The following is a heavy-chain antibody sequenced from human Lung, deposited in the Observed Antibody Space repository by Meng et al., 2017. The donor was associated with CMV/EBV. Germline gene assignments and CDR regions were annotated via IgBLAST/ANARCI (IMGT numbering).Heavy chain of an antibody. V-gene: IGHV7-4-1*02. D-gene: IGHD6-13*01. J-gene: IGHJ4*02. CDR3: ARGSLEADEDPG. Sequence: VQLVQSGSELKKPGASVKVSCKASGYTCTNDAMKWVRQAPGQGLEWMGWINTITGDPTYAQGFTGRFVFSLDTSVSTAYLQISSLKTDDTAVYYCARGSLEADEDPGWGQGTLVTVSS. CDR1: GYTCTNDA. CDR2: INTITGDP.